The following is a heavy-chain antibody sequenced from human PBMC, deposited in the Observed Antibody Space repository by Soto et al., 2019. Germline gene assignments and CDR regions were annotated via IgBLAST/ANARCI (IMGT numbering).Heavy chain of an antibody. J-gene: IGHJ3*02. CDR3: AGAVANTRNAPDI. D-gene: IGHD5-12*01. V-gene: IGHV3-74*01. CDR2: ISSDGSVA. Sequence: PGGFLRLSCAASGFTFSNHWIHWVRQAPGKGLVWVSRISSDGSVANYADSAKGRFTISRDNAKNTLYLQMNSLRAEDTAVYYCAGAVANTRNAPDIWGQGTMVTVSS. CDR1: GFTFSNHW.